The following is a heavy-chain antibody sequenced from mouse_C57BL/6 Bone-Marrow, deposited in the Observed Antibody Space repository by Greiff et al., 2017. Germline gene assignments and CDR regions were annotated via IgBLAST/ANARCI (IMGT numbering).Heavy chain of an antibody. CDR1: GFSLTSYG. V-gene: IGHV2-2*01. Sequence: QVQLQQSGPGLVQPSQSLSITCTVSGFSLTSYGVHWVRQSPGKGLEWLGVIWSGGSTDYNAAFISRLSISKDNSKSQVFFKMNSLQADDTAIYYCAGRRGFAYWGQGTLGTVSA. J-gene: IGHJ3*01. CDR3: AGRRGFAY. CDR2: IWSGGST.